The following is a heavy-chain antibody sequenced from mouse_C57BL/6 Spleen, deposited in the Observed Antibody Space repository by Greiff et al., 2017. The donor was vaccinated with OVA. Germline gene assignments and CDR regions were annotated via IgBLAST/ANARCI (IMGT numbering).Heavy chain of an antibody. Sequence: EVQLQQSGPELVKPGASVKISCKASGYTFTDYYMNWVKQSHGKSLEWIGDINPNNGGTSYNQKFKGKAPLTVDKTSSTAYMEHRSLTSEDSAVYYCARSNNYYGSSSYAMDYWGQGTSVTVSS. CDR2: INPNNGGT. CDR1: GYTFTDYY. D-gene: IGHD1-1*01. J-gene: IGHJ4*01. CDR3: ARSNNYYGSSSYAMDY. V-gene: IGHV1-26*01.